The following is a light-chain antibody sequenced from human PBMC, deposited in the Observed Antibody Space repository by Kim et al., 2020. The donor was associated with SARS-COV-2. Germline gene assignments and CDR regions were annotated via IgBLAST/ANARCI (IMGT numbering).Light chain of an antibody. J-gene: IGKJ3*01. CDR3: QQSYITPFT. CDR2: KAS. V-gene: IGKV1-5*03. Sequence: DIQMTQSPSTLSASVGDRVTITCRASQSISIWLAWYQQKPGKAPKLLIHKASTVESGVPSRFSGSGSETDFTLTISSLQPEDFGTYFCQQSYITPFTFGPGTKVDIK. CDR1: QSISIW.